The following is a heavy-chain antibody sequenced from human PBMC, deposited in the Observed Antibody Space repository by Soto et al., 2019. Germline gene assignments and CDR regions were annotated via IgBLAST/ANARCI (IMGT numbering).Heavy chain of an antibody. D-gene: IGHD3-10*01. V-gene: IGHV3-30-3*01. CDR1: GFTFSSYA. CDR3: ASASLLWFGHVDY. J-gene: IGHJ4*02. Sequence: QVQLVESGGGVVQPGRSLRLSCAASGFTFSSYAMHWVRQAPGKGLEWVAVISYDGSNKYYADSVKGRSTISRDNSKNTRDLQMNSLRAEDTAVYYCASASLLWFGHVDYWGQGTLVTVSS. CDR2: ISYDGSNK.